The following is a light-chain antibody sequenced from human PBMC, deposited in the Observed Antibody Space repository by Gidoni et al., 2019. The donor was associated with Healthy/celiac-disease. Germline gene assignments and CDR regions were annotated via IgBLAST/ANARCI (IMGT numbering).Light chain of an antibody. CDR2: GAS. CDR3: QQYGSSPQT. CDR1: QSVSSSY. V-gene: IGKV3-20*01. J-gene: IGKJ3*01. Sequence: EIVLTQSPGTLSLSPGERATLSCRASQSVSSSYLAWYQQKPGQAPRLLIYGASRRATGIPDRFSGSGSGTDFTLTISRLEPEDFAVYYCQQYGSSPQTFXPXTKVDIK.